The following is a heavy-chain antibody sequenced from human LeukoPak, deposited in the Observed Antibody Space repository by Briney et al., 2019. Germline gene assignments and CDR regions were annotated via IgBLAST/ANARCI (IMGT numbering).Heavy chain of an antibody. CDR2: IYYSGST. J-gene: IGHJ4*02. V-gene: IGHV4-30-4*01. D-gene: IGHD2-2*01. CDR3: ARLPGYEYFDY. Sequence: SETLSLTCTVSGGSISSGDYYWSWIRQPPGKGLEWIGYIYYSGSTYYNPSLQSRVTISVDTSKNQFSLKLSSVTAADTAVYYCARLPGYEYFDYWGQGTLVTVSS. CDR1: GGSISSGDYY.